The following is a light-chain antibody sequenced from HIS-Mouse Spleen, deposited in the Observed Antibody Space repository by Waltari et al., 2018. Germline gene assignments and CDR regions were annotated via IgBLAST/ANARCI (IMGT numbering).Light chain of an antibody. CDR1: SSDVGGDND. Sequence: QSALTQPRSVSGSPGQSVTISCTGTSSDVGGDNDVPWYQHHPGKAPKLMIYDVSKRPSGVPDRFSGSKSGNTASLTISGLQAEDEADYYCCSYAGSYTYVFGTGTKVTVL. V-gene: IGLV2-11*01. CDR2: DVS. CDR3: CSYAGSYTYV. J-gene: IGLJ1*01.